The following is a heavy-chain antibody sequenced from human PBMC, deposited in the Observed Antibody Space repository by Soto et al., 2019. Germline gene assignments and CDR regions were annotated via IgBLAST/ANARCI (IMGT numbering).Heavy chain of an antibody. CDR1: GCSISSGGYY. CDR2: IYYSGST. D-gene: IGHD2-21*02. CDR3: ARASVVVTAIPFDY. J-gene: IGHJ4*02. Sequence: TLALTCPVSGCSISSGGYYWSWIRQHPGKGLEWIGYIYYSGSTYYNLSLKSRVTISVDTSKNQFSLKLSSVTAADTAVYYCARASVVVTAIPFDYWGQGTLVTVSS. V-gene: IGHV4-31*03.